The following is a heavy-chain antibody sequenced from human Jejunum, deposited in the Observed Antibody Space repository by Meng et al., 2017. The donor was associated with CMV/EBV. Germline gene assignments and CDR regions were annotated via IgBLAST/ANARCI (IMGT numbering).Heavy chain of an antibody. CDR3: ARDLAYGGSYGWFDP. D-gene: IGHD1-26*01. CDR2: IYYSGNT. Sequence: HLQLQESGPGLVKPSETLSLTCTVSGGSISSSSYYWGWIRQPPGKGLEWIGSIYYSGNTYYNPSLKSRVTISVDTSKNQFSLKLTSVTAADTAVYYCARDLAYGGSYGWFDPWGQGTLVTVSS. CDR1: GGSISSSSYY. V-gene: IGHV4-39*07. J-gene: IGHJ5*02.